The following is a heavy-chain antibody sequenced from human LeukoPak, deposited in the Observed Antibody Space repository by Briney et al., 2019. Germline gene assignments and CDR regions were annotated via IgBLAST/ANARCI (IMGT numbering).Heavy chain of an antibody. J-gene: IGHJ4*02. CDR3: AKDIDNSSRSPQE. CDR2: TSYDGSSK. V-gene: IGHV3-30-3*01. Sequence: GRSLRLSCAASGFTFSSYAMHWVRQAPGKGLEWVAVTSYDGSSKYYADSVKGRFTISRDNSKNTLFLQMNSLRAEDTAVYYCAKDIDNSSRSPQEWGQGTLVTVSS. D-gene: IGHD6-13*01. CDR1: GFTFSSYA.